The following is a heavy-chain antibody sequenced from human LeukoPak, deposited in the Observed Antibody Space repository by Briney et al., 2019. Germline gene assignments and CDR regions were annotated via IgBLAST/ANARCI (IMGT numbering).Heavy chain of an antibody. V-gene: IGHV3-33*03. CDR1: GVAFGGDG. J-gene: IGHJ4*02. CDR3: TSYNNDHFDY. D-gene: IGHD1-14*01. Sequence: PGGTLRLSCAGSGVAFGGDGMDWGRETPGKGLERVVVFAYDVRRAFYPHPVQGRFTISSDNSNNTLSVPMDDLRAQDTAVYYCTSYNNDHFDYWRQPTLVTVSS. CDR2: FAYDVRRA.